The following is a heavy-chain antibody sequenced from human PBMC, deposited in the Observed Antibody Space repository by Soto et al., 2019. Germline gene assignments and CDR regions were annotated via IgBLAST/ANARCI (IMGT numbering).Heavy chain of an antibody. Sequence: EVQLVESVGGLVQPGGSLRLSCAASGFTFSTHRMNWVRKAQGKGLEWISYITSSDVTMYADSVQGRVTISRDNAKNALYLQMNSLRGEDTAVYFCVGEVGFQLIYWGQGTLVTVS. CDR3: VGEVGFQLIY. D-gene: IGHD2-2*01. J-gene: IGHJ4*02. CDR1: GFTFSTHR. V-gene: IGHV3-48*01. CDR2: ITSSDVTM.